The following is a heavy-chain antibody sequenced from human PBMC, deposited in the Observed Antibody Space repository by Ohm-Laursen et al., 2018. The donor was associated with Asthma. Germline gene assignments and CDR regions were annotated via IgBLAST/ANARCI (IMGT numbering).Heavy chain of an antibody. CDR1: GFTFSTFA. CDR2: ISYDGSNK. Sequence: SLRLSCSASGFTFSTFAMHWVRQAPGKGLEWVAVISYDGSNKYYADSVKGRFTISRDNSKNTLYLQMNSLRAEDTAVYYCARDYDSSGYYSNWFDPWGQGTLVTVSS. CDR3: ARDYDSSGYYSNWFDP. V-gene: IGHV3-30-3*01. D-gene: IGHD3-22*01. J-gene: IGHJ5*02.